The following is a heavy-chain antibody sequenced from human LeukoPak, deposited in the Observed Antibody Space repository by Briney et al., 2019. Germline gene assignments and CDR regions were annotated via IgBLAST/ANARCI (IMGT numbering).Heavy chain of an antibody. J-gene: IGHJ4*02. D-gene: IGHD3-10*01. V-gene: IGHV4-38-2*02. Sequence: SETLSLTCTVSGYFISSGCYWGWIRQPPGRGLEYIGSIYQSGNTYYTPSLKSRVAISLDTSKNQFSLKLSSVTAADTAVYYCVRQLYYYGSGSPYYFDYWGQGTLVTVSS. CDR3: VRQLYYYGSGSPYYFDY. CDR2: IYQSGNT. CDR1: GYFISSGCY.